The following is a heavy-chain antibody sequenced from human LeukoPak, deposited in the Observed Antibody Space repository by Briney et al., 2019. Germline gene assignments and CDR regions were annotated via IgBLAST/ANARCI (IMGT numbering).Heavy chain of an antibody. J-gene: IGHJ4*02. D-gene: IGHD3-10*01. Sequence: PSETLSLTCTVSGGSLSSGAYYWSWIRQPPGKGLEWIGYIYYSGSTYYTPSLKSRVTISVDTSKNQFSLKLSSVTAADTAVYYCASDDGSGRIDYWGQGTLVTVSS. CDR1: GGSLSSGAYY. V-gene: IGHV4-30-4*01. CDR3: ASDDGSGRIDY. CDR2: IYYSGST.